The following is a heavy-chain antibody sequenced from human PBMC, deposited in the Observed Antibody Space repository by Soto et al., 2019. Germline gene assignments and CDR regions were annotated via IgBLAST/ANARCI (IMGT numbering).Heavy chain of an antibody. CDR3: AKGYDGLLRYFDY. J-gene: IGHJ4*02. Sequence: PGGSLRLSCAASGFTFSSYAMSWVRQAPGKGLEWVSAISGSGGSTYYAESVKGRFTISRDNSKNTLYLQMNSLRAEDTAVYYCAKGYDGLLRYFDYWGQGTLVTVSS. D-gene: IGHD2-8*01. CDR2: ISGSGGST. CDR1: GFTFSSYA. V-gene: IGHV3-23*01.